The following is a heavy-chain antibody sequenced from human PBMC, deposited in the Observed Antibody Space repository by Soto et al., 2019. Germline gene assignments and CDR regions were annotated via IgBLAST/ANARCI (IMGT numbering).Heavy chain of an antibody. CDR1: GVSISSYY. Sequence: ETLSLTCTVSGVSISSYYWSWIRQPPGKGLEWIGYIYYSGSTNYNPSLKSRVTISVDTSKNQFSLKLSSVTAADTAVYYCAAGYYGSGSYYKHVAVAAPFDYWGQGTLVTVSS. J-gene: IGHJ4*02. D-gene: IGHD3-10*01. V-gene: IGHV4-59*01. CDR2: IYYSGST. CDR3: AAGYYGSGSYYKHVAVAAPFDY.